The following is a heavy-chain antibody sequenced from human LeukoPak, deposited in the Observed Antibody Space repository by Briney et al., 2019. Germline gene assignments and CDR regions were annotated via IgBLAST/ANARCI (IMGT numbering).Heavy chain of an antibody. J-gene: IGHJ4*02. CDR3: ARVRNYVFCSGLFDY. V-gene: IGHV1-3*01. CDR2: INAGNGNT. CDR1: GYTFTSYA. Sequence: ASVKVSCKASGYTFTSYAMHWVRQAPGQRLEWMGWINAGNGNTKYSQKFQGRVTITRDTSAGTAYMELSSLRSEDTAVYYCARVRNYVFCSGLFDYWGQGTLVTVSS. D-gene: IGHD3-3*01.